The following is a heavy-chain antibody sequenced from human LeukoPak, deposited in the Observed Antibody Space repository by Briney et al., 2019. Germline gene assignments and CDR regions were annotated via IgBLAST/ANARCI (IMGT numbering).Heavy chain of an antibody. D-gene: IGHD3-22*01. CDR1: GGSISSYY. J-gene: IGHJ3*02. CDR2: IYYSGGT. CDR3: ARVLGYYYDSSGYLDAFDI. V-gene: IGHV4-59*01. Sequence: SETLSLTCTVSGGSISSYYWSWIRQPPGKGLEWIGYIYYSGGTNYNPSLKSRVTISVDTSKNQFSLKLSSVTAADTAVYYCARVLGYYYDSSGYLDAFDIWGQGTMVTVSS.